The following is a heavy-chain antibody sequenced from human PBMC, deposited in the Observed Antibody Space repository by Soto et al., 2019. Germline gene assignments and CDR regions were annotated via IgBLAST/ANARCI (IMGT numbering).Heavy chain of an antibody. Sequence: GGSLRLSCAASGFTFSSYSMNWVRQAPGKGLEWVSGISWNSGSIGYADSVKGRFTISRDNAKNSLYLQMNSLRAEDTALYYCAKEEYSSSSVDYWGQGTLVTVSS. J-gene: IGHJ4*02. D-gene: IGHD6-6*01. CDR2: ISWNSGSI. CDR1: GFTFSSYS. V-gene: IGHV3-9*01. CDR3: AKEEYSSSSVDY.